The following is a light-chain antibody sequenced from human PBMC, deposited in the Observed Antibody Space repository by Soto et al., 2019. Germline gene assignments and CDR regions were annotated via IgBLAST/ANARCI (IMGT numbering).Light chain of an antibody. CDR2: DAS. CDR1: QSISSW. CDR3: QQYDSYSWK. J-gene: IGKJ1*01. Sequence: DIQMTHSPSTLSASVVDRVTITFRASQSISSWLAWYQQKPGKAPKLLIYDASSLESGVPSRFSGSGSGTEFTLTISSLQTDDFASYYCQQYDSYSWKFGQGTKVDIK. V-gene: IGKV1-5*01.